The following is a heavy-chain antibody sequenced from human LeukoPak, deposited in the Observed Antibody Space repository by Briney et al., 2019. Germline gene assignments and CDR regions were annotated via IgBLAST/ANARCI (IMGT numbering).Heavy chain of an antibody. CDR1: GFVVSDTY. CDR2: IYSSGMT. D-gene: IGHD2-15*01. Sequence: PGGSLRLSCAASGFVVSDTYMSWVRQAPGKGLEWVSVIYSSGMTYYADSVKGRFTISRDNSKNTLFLQMDSLRADGTAVYYCARGAANANSFDYWGQGTLLTVSS. V-gene: IGHV3-66*01. J-gene: IGHJ4*02. CDR3: ARGAANANSFDY.